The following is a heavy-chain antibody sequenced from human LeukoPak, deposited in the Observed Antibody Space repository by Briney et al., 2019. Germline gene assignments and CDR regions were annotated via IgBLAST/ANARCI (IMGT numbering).Heavy chain of an antibody. CDR2: INHSGST. D-gene: IGHD1-14*01. V-gene: IGHV4-34*01. CDR1: GGSFSGYY. Sequence: SETLSLTCAVYGGSFSGYYWSWIRQPPGKGLEWIGEINHSGSTNYNPSLKSRVTISVDTSKNQFSLKLSSVTAADTAVYYCARGNQADFDYWGQGTLVTVSS. CDR3: ARGNQADFDY. J-gene: IGHJ4*02.